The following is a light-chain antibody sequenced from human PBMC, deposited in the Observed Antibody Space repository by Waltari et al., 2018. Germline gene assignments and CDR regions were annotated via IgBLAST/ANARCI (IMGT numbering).Light chain of an antibody. V-gene: IGKV3-15*01. CDR3: QQYTNWPLT. J-gene: IGKJ4*01. CDR1: QSVSSN. Sequence: EIVLTQSPASLSLSPGERATLSCRASQSVSSNLAWYQQKPGQAPRLLIYAASSRATGIPDRFSGSGSGTDFTLTISSLEPEDFAVYYCQQYTNWPLTFSGGTKVEIK. CDR2: AAS.